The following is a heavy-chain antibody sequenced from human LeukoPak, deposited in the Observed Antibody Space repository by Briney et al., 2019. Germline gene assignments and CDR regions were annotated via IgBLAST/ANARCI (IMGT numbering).Heavy chain of an antibody. CDR3: ARDAGNSGYGMDV. J-gene: IGHJ6*02. D-gene: IGHD6-19*01. CDR2: TSDDGSTK. V-gene: IGHV3-30-3*01. Sequence: PGGSLRLSCTASGFTFSSYAMHWVRQAPGKGLQWLALTSDDGSTKYYADSVKGRFTISRDSAKNSLYLQMSSLRDEDTAVYYCARDAGNSGYGMDVWGQGTTVTVSS. CDR1: GFTFSSYA.